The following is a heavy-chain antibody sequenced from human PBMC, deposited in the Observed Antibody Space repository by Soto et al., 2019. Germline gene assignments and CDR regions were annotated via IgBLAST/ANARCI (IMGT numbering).Heavy chain of an antibody. J-gene: IGHJ4*02. D-gene: IGHD5-12*01. V-gene: IGHV3-30*18. CDR2: ISYDGSNK. CDR1: GFTFSSYG. CDR3: AKDHSSGYDSAFGRWYYFDY. Sequence: GGSLRLSCAASGFTFSSYGMHWVRQAPGKGLEWVAVISYDGSNKYYADSVKGRFTISRDNSKNTLYLQMNSLRAEDTAVYYCAKDHSSGYDSAFGRWYYFDYWGQGTLVTVSS.